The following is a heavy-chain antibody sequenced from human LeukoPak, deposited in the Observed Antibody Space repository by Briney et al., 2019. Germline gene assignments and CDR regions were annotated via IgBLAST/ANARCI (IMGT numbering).Heavy chain of an antibody. CDR2: INHSGST. Sequence: SSETLSLTCAVYGGSFSGYYWSWIRQPPGKGLEWIGEINHSGSTNYNPSLKSRVTISVDTSKNQFSLKLSSVTAADTAVYYCARVIRGGGNKNWFDPWGQGTLVTVSS. CDR3: ARVIRGGGNKNWFDP. D-gene: IGHD2-15*01. CDR1: GGSFSGYY. J-gene: IGHJ5*02. V-gene: IGHV4-34*01.